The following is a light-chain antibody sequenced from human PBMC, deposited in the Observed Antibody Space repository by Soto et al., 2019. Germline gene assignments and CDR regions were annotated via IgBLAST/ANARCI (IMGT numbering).Light chain of an antibody. CDR3: RSYTGDGTHV. V-gene: IGLV2-14*03. CDR1: SSDVGGYRF. Sequence: QSALTQPASVSGSPGQSVTISCTGTSSDVGGYRFVSWYQQHPGKAPNLMIFDVSNRPSGVSNRFSGSKSGNTASLTISGLQVEDEADYYCRSYTGDGTHVFGGGTKLTVL. CDR2: DVS. J-gene: IGLJ2*01.